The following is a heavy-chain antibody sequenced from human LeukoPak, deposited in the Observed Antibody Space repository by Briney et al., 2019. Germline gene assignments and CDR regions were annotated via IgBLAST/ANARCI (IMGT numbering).Heavy chain of an antibody. V-gene: IGHV3-7*01. CDR1: GFTFSNHW. Sequence: GGSLRLSCAASGFTFSNHWMSWVRQAPGEGLEWVANIKEDGSEKYYVDSVKGQFTISRDNARNSLYLQMNSLRAEDTAVYYCAKDLMATISDSLDYWGQGTLVTVSS. D-gene: IGHD5-24*01. CDR2: IKEDGSEK. J-gene: IGHJ4*02. CDR3: AKDLMATISDSLDY.